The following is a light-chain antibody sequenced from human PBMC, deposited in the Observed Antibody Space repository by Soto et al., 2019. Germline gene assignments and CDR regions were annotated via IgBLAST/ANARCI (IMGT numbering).Light chain of an antibody. J-gene: IGKJ1*01. Sequence: DVQMTQSPSTLSASIGDRVTITCRASQSIDQWLAWFQQKPGKAPKVLIYKASTLQSGVPSRFSASGSGADFTLTISSPQPADVATYYCQQYAANSPWTFGQGTKVEI. CDR3: QQYAANSPWT. V-gene: IGKV1-5*03. CDR1: QSIDQW. CDR2: KAS.